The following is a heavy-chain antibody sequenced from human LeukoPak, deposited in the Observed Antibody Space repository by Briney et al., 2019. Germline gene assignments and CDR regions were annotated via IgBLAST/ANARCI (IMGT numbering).Heavy chain of an antibody. CDR1: GGSISGYY. J-gene: IGHJ4*02. CDR2: IYYRGGT. D-gene: IGHD6-19*01. Sequence: KPSETLSLTCTVSGGSISGYYWSWIRQPPGKGLEWIGYIYYRGGTNYNPSLKSRVTISVDASKNQFSLRLTSVTATDTAVHYCARVLAGRLLFDYWGQGILVTVSS. CDR3: ARVLAGRLLFDY. V-gene: IGHV4-59*01.